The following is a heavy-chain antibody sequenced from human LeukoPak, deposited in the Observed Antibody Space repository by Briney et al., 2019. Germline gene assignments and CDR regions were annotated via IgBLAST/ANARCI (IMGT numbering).Heavy chain of an antibody. V-gene: IGHV4-31*03. Sequence: SETLSPTCTVSGGSISSGGYSWTWIRQHSGKGLEWIVYIYYTGSTYYNPSLKSRVTISVDTSKNQFSLKLSSVTAADTAVYYCARARGPSLGSAYDYWGQGTLVTVSS. J-gene: IGHJ4*02. CDR1: GGSISSGGYS. CDR2: IYYTGST. CDR3: ARARGPSLGSAYDY. D-gene: IGHD3-22*01.